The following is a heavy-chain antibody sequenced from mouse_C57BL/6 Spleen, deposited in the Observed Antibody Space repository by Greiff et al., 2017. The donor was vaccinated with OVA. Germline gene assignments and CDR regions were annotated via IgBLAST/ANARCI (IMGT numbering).Heavy chain of an antibody. CDR2: IDPETGGT. CDR3: TRSTGFDFDY. CDR1: GYTFTDYE. Sequence: QVQLQQPGAELVRPGASVTLSCKASGYTFTDYEMHWVKQTPVHGLEWIGAIDPETGGTAYNQKFKGKAILTADKSSSTAYMELRSLTSEDSAVYYCTRSTGFDFDYWGQGTTLTVSS. J-gene: IGHJ2*01. D-gene: IGHD4-1*01. V-gene: IGHV1-15*01.